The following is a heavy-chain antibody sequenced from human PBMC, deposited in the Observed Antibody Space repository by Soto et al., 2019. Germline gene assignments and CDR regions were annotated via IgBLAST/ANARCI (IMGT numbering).Heavy chain of an antibody. CDR1: GFSFSSYG. V-gene: IGHV3-30*03. CDR3: ARDGFGRFFDWFPSYYNMDV. J-gene: IGHJ6*02. CDR2: ISYDGHNK. D-gene: IGHD3-9*01. Sequence: QVQLVESGGGAVQPGRSLRLSCAASGFSFSSYGMHWVRQAPGKGLEWVAVISYDGHNKYYADSVKGRFTISRDNSKNTLYLQMNSLRAEDTAVFYCARDGFGRFFDWFPSYYNMDVWGQGTTVTVSS.